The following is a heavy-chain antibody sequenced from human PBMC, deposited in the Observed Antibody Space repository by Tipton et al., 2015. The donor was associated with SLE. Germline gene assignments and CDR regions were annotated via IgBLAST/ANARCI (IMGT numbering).Heavy chain of an antibody. Sequence: GLVKPSETLSLTCAVYGGSFSVHYWTWSWIRQPPGKGLEWIGEIDHSGSTNYNLSLKSRVTISVDTSKNQFSLKLSSVTAADTAVYYCARPSSGWYTPDWGQGTLVTVSS. CDR2: IDHSGST. J-gene: IGHJ4*02. V-gene: IGHV4-34*01. CDR1: GGSFSVHY. CDR3: ARPSSGWYTPD. D-gene: IGHD6-19*01.